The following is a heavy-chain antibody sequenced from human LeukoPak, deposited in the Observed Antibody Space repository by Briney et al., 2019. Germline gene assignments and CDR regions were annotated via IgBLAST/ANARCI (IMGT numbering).Heavy chain of an antibody. CDR2: IYYSGST. Sequence: SETLSLTCTVSGGSVSSGDYYWSWIRQPPGKGLEWIGYIYYSGSTYYNLSLKSRLTISLNTNNNQSSLKLSSVTAADTAVYYCATGIYDSSGYYFDDWGQGTLVTVSS. D-gene: IGHD3-22*01. J-gene: IGHJ4*02. V-gene: IGHV4-30-4*08. CDR1: GGSVSSGDYY. CDR3: ATGIYDSSGYYFDD.